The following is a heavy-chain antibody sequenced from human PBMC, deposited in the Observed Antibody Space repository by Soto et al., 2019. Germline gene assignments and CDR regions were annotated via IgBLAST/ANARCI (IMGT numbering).Heavy chain of an antibody. D-gene: IGHD3-10*01. CDR1: GASITSSSYY. CDR2: INHSGSS. Sequence: QLQLQESGPGLVKPSETLSLICTVSGASITSSSYYWDWIRQPPGKGLEWIGTINHSGSSYYNPSLKSRVTVSADTSKNQFSLKLSSVTAADTAVYYCTKRSPGTMAEYWGQGILVTVSS. CDR3: TKRSPGTMAEY. J-gene: IGHJ4*02. V-gene: IGHV4-39*01.